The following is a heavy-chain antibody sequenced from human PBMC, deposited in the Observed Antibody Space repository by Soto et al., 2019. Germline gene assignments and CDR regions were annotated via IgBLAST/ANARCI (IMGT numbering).Heavy chain of an antibody. V-gene: IGHV3-30*18. J-gene: IGHJ4*02. D-gene: IGHD7-27*01. Sequence: PGGSLRLSCAASGFTFSSYGMHWVRQAPGKGLEWVAVISYDGSNKYYADSVKGRFTISRDNSKNTLYLQMNSLRTEDTAVYYCAKDHGASRNWGSPLWGQGTLVTVSS. CDR2: ISYDGSNK. CDR3: AKDHGASRNWGSPL. CDR1: GFTFSSYG.